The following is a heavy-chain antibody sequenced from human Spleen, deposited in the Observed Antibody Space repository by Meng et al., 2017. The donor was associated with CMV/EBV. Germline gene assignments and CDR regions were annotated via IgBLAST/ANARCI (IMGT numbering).Heavy chain of an antibody. Sequence: GESLKISCAASGFTFDDYGMTWVRQAPGKGLEWVSGINGNGGSTDYADSVKGRFTISRDNAKNSLYLQVNSLRAEDTALYYCARVLSGAMDYWCQGTLVTVSS. CDR2: INGNGGST. D-gene: IGHD7-27*01. CDR1: GFTFDDYG. CDR3: ARVLSGAMDY. V-gene: IGHV3-20*04. J-gene: IGHJ4*02.